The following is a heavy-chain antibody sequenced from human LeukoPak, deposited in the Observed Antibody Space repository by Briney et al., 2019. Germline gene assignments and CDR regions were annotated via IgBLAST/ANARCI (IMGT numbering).Heavy chain of an antibody. CDR2: IYYSGST. V-gene: IGHV4-59*01. J-gene: IGHJ6*03. D-gene: IGHD5-24*01. CDR3: ARVRDGYKNYYYYMDV. CDR1: GGSISSYY. Sequence: SETLSLTCTVSGGSISSYYWSWIRQPPGKGLEWIGYIYYSGSTNYNPSLKSRVTISVDTSKNQFSLKLSSVTAADTAVYCCARVRDGYKNYYYYMDVWGKGTTVTVSS.